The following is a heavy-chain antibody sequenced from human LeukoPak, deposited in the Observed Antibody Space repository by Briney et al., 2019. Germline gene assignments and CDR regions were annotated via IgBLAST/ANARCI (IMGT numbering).Heavy chain of an antibody. Sequence: GASVKVSCKASGYTFTSYGISWVRQAPGQGLEWMGWINPNSGGTNYAQKFQGRVTMTRDTSISTAYMELSRLRSDDTAVYYCARWWSGYSTYAFDIWGQGTMVTVSS. CDR1: GYTFTSYG. CDR3: ARWWSGYSTYAFDI. CDR2: INPNSGGT. D-gene: IGHD3-3*01. V-gene: IGHV1-2*02. J-gene: IGHJ3*02.